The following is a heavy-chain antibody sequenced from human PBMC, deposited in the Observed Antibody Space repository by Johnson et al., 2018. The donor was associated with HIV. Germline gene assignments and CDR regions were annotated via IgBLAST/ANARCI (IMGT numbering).Heavy chain of an antibody. V-gene: IGHV3-15*01. Sequence: VHLVESGGGLVQPGGSLRLSCAASGFTFSNAWMNWVRQAPGQGLEWVGRIQSKTDGGTTDYAAPVKGRFTISRDDSKNTLSLQMNSLKTEDTAVYYCTTRRVVGATPTPDDAFDIWGQGTMVTVSS. CDR1: GFTFSNAW. CDR3: TTRRVVGATPTPDDAFDI. J-gene: IGHJ3*02. CDR2: IQSKTDGGTT. D-gene: IGHD1-26*01.